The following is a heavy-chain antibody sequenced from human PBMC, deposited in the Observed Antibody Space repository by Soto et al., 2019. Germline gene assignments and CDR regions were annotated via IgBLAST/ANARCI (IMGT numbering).Heavy chain of an antibody. CDR3: AKDNRLGPTKYYFDY. J-gene: IGHJ4*02. CDR1: GFTFSSYG. CDR2: ISYEGTYK. D-gene: IGHD1-26*01. Sequence: QVQLVESGGGVVQPGRSLRLSCAASGFTFSSYGMHWVRQAPGKGLEWVAVISYEGTYKYYADSVKGRFTISRDNSKNTLYLQMNSLRAEDTAVYYCAKDNRLGPTKYYFDYWGQGTLVTVSS. V-gene: IGHV3-30*18.